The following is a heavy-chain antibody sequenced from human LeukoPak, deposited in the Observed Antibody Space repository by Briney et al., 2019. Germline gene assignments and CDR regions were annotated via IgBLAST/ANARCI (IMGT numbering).Heavy chain of an antibody. Sequence: ASVKVSCKASGYTFTGYYMHWVRQAPGQGLEWMGIINPSGGSTSYAQKFQGRVTMTRDTSTSTVYMELSSLRSEDTAVYYCARSPKPRDDFWNPGDYYMDVWGKGTTVTVSS. D-gene: IGHD3-3*01. CDR2: INPSGGST. CDR3: ARSPKPRDDFWNPGDYYMDV. V-gene: IGHV1-46*01. CDR1: GYTFTGYY. J-gene: IGHJ6*03.